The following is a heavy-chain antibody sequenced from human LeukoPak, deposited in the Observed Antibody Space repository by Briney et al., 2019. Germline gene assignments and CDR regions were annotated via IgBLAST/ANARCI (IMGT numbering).Heavy chain of an antibody. CDR1: GGSFSGYY. J-gene: IGHJ5*02. D-gene: IGHD3-3*01. Sequence: SVTLSLTCAVYGGSFSGYYWSWIRQPPGKGLEWIGEINHSGSTNYNPSLKSRVTISVDTSKNQFSLKLSSVTAADTAVYYCARRRFWGGYYTLNWFDPWGQGTLVTVSS. V-gene: IGHV4-34*01. CDR2: INHSGST. CDR3: ARRRFWGGYYTLNWFDP.